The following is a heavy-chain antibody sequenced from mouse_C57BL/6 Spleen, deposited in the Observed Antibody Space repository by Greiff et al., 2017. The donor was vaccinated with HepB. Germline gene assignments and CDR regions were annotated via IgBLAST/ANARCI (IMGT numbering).Heavy chain of an antibody. CDR2: IYPGDGDT. D-gene: IGHD2-3*01. CDR3: ASMGGLLHYYAMDY. CDR1: GYAFSSYW. V-gene: IGHV1-80*01. Sequence: QVQLQQSGAELVKPGASVKISCKASGYAFSSYWMNWVKQRPGQGLEWIGQIYPGDGDTNYNGKFKGTATLTADKSSSTADMQLSSLTSEDSAVYFCASMGGLLHYYAMDYWGQGTSVTVSS. J-gene: IGHJ4*01.